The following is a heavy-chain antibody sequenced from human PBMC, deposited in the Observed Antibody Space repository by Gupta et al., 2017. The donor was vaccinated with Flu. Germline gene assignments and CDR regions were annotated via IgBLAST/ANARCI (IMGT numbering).Heavy chain of an antibody. D-gene: IGHD6-13*01. Sequence: EVQLLESGGGLVRPGGSLRLSCSAAGFTFSNYGVSWVRQAPGKGLEWVSFISASGLSTYYADSVKGRFTISRDNSKSTLYLQMNSLTAEDTARYYCAKGGRGVVSAGILDSWGQGTLVTVSS. V-gene: IGHV3-23*01. CDR2: ISASGLST. J-gene: IGHJ4*02. CDR3: AKGGRGVVSAGILDS. CDR1: GFTFSNYG.